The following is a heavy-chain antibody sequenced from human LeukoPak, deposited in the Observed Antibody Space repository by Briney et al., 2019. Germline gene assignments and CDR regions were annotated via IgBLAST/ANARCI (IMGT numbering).Heavy chain of an antibody. CDR3: ARGSDCSSTSCYPYLDY. J-gene: IGHJ4*02. D-gene: IGHD2-2*01. CDR1: GGSFSGYY. V-gene: IGHV4-34*01. Sequence: SETLSLTCAVYGGSFSGYYWSWIRQPQGKGLEWIGEINHSGSTNYNPSLKSRVPISVDTSKNQFSLKLSSVTAADTAVYFCARGSDCSSTSCYPYLDYWGQGTLVTVSS. CDR2: INHSGST.